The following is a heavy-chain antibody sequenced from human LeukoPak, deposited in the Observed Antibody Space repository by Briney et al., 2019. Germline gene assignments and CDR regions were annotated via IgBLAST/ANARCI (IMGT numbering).Heavy chain of an antibody. D-gene: IGHD3-22*01. CDR1: GGSISGYY. CDR3: ARDSRYSDTSGYYYSHYYMDV. V-gene: IGHV4-59*01. J-gene: IGHJ6*03. CDR2: IYSSGST. Sequence: ASETLSLTCTVSGGSISGYYWSWIRQPPGKGLEYIGYIYSSGSTNYNPSLKSRVTISGDTSNNQLSLKLSSVTAADTAVYYCARDSRYSDTSGYYYSHYYMDVWGKGTTVTASS.